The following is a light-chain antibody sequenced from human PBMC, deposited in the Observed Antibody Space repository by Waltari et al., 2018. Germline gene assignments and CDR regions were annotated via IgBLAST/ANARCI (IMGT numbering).Light chain of an antibody. CDR1: RPHLGQHP. CDR3: AAWDDSLYGCF. J-gene: IGLJ1*01. CDR2: SDS. Sequence: QSVLTQPPSAPGTPGQRASISCSGSRPHLGQHPVSWYQSLPGTAPQLLIHSDSQRPSGVPDRFSGSKSGTSASLAISGLQFEDEADYYCAAWDDSLYGCFFGTGTRVTVL. V-gene: IGLV1-44*01.